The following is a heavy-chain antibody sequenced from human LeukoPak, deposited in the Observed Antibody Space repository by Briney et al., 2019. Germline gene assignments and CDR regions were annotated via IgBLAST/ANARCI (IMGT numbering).Heavy chain of an antibody. CDR3: RRSPDIDILTGYSRYYFDY. V-gene: IGHV5-51*01. CDR1: GYSFTSYW. Sequence: GESLKISCKGAGYSFTSYWIGCVRQMPGKGLEWMGVIYPGDSHTRYSPSFQGQGTISADKSISTAYLQWNSLKDSDTAIYYCRRSPDIDILTGYSRYYFDYWGQGTLVTVSS. CDR2: IYPGDSHT. J-gene: IGHJ4*02. D-gene: IGHD3-9*01.